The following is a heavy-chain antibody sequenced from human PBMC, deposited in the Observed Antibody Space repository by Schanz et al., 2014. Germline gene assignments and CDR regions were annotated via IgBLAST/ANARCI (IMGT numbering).Heavy chain of an antibody. Sequence: EVQLVESGGGLVQPGGSLRLSYETSGFTFSNHAMSWVRQAPGKGLEWVSAISGRGGRTYYADSVKGRFTISRDNSKNTLYLQMNSLRAEDTAVYYCAKDCPSDYGDHCFDFWGQGTLVTVSS. J-gene: IGHJ4*02. V-gene: IGHV3-23*04. CDR3: AKDCPSDYGDHCFDF. CDR1: GFTFSNHA. CDR2: ISGRGGRT. D-gene: IGHD4-17*01.